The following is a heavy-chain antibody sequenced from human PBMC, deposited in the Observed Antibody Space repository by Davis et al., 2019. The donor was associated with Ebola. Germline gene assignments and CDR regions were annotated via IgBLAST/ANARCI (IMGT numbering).Heavy chain of an antibody. CDR3: ARGPLPAGYYYYYGMDV. CDR1: GYTLSEFS. J-gene: IGHJ6*02. Sequence: AASVKVSCKVFGYTLSEFSMHWVRQAPGQGLEWMGIINPSGGSTSYAQKFQGRVTMTRDTSTSTVYMELSSLRSEDTAVYYCARGPLPAGYYYYYGMDVWGQGTTVTVSS. V-gene: IGHV1-46*01. D-gene: IGHD2-2*01. CDR2: INPSGGST.